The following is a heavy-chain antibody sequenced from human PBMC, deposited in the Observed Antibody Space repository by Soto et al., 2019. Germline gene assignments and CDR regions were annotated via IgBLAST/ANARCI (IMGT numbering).Heavy chain of an antibody. CDR1: GFTFSSYG. V-gene: IGHV3-33*01. Sequence: QVQLVESGGGVVQPGRSLRLSCAASGFTFSSYGMHWVRQAPGKGLEWVAVIWYDGSNKYYADSVKGRFTISRDNSKNTLYLQMNSLRAEDTAVYYCAREYTDMVPRPQHWFDPWGQGTLVTVSS. CDR2: IWYDGSNK. J-gene: IGHJ5*02. D-gene: IGHD5-18*01. CDR3: AREYTDMVPRPQHWFDP.